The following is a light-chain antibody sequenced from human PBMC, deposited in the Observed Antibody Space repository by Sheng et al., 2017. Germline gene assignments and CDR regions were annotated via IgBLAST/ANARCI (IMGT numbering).Light chain of an antibody. CDR2: DAS. V-gene: IGKV3-11*01. CDR3: QQRSNWPLT. J-gene: IGKJ4*01. Sequence: EIVLTQSPATLSLSPGGVEPPSPGRASQSVSSYLAWYQQKPGQAPRLLXYDASNRATGIPARFSGSGSGTDFTLTISSLEPEDFAVYYCQQRSNWPLTFGGGTKVEIK. CDR1: QSVSSY.